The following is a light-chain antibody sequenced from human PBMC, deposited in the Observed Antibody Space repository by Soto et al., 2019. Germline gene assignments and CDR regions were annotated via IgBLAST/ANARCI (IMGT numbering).Light chain of an antibody. CDR1: SSDVGGYNY. J-gene: IGLJ1*01. CDR2: DVS. V-gene: IGLV2-14*03. CDR3: TSFTSRHTYV. Sequence: QSVLTQPGSVSGSPGQSITISCTGTSSDVGGYNYVSWYQQHPDKAPRLMIYDVSNRPSGVSDRFSGSKSGDTASLTISGLQAEDEADYYCTSFTSRHTYVFGTGTKVTVL.